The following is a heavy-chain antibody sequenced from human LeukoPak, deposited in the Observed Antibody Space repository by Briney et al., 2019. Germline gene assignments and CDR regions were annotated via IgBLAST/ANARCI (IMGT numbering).Heavy chain of an antibody. V-gene: IGHV4-59*01. J-gene: IGHJ3*02. CDR1: GGSFSGYY. CDR2: IYYSGST. D-gene: IGHD3-22*01. CDR3: ARSSYYYDSSGSHDAFDI. Sequence: PSETLSLTCAVYGGSFSGYYWSWIRQPPGKGLELIGYIYYSGSTNYNPSLKSRVTISVDTSKNQFSLKLSSVTAADTAVYYCARSSYYYDSSGSHDAFDIWGQGTMVTVSS.